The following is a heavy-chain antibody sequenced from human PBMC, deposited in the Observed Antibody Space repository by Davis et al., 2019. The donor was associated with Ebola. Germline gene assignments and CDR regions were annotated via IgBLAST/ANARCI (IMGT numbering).Heavy chain of an antibody. D-gene: IGHD5-18*01. CDR1: GGSISSYY. V-gene: IGHV4-59*08. CDR3: ARAQLWLHY. Sequence: SETLSLTCTVSGGSISSYYWSWIRQPPGKGLEWIGYIYYSGSTNYNPSLKSRVTISVDTSKNQFSLKLSSVTAADTAVYYCARAQLWLHYWGQGTLVTVSS. CDR2: IYYSGST. J-gene: IGHJ4*02.